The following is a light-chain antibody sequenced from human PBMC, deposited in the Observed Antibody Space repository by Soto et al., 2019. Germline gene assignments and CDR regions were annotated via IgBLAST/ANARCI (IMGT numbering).Light chain of an antibody. J-gene: IGLJ1*01. V-gene: IGLV2-8*01. CDR3: SSYASSNNFV. CDR2: EVS. CDR1: NSDVGGYNF. Sequence: QCVLTKPPSAYGSPGQSVTISCTGTNSDVGGYNFVSWYQQHPGKAPKLMIYEVSKRPSGVPDRFSGSKSGNTASLTVSGLQAEDEADYYCSSYASSNNFVFGTGTKVTVL.